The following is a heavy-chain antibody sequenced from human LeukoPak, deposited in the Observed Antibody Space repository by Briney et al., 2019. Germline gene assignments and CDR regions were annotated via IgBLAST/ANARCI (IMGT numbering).Heavy chain of an antibody. V-gene: IGHV4-34*01. Sequence: SETLSLTCAVYGGSFSGYYWSWIRQPPGKWLEWIGEINHSGSTNYNPSLKSRVTISVDTSKNQFSLKLSSVTAADTAVYYCARSVLRLLEWSRYFDCWGQGTLVTVSS. CDR3: ARSVLRLLEWSRYFDC. CDR1: GGSFSGYY. J-gene: IGHJ4*02. CDR2: INHSGST. D-gene: IGHD3-3*01.